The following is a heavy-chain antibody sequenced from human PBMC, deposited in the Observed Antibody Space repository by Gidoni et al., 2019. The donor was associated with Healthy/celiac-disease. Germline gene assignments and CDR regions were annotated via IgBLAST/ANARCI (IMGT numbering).Heavy chain of an antibody. Sequence: QVQLQESGPGLVTPSETLSLTCTLSGGSISSYYWSWIRQPPGKGLEWIGCIYYTGSTNNNPSLKSRVTISVDTSKNQFSLKLSSVTAADTAVYYCARLMTYDASNFDYWGQGTLVTVSS. CDR3: ARLMTYDASNFDY. CDR2: IYYTGST. J-gene: IGHJ4*02. V-gene: IGHV4-59*08. CDR1: GGSISSYY. D-gene: IGHD3-3*01.